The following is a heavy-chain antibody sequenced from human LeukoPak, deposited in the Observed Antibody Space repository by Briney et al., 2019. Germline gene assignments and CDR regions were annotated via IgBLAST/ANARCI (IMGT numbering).Heavy chain of an antibody. CDR1: GGSISSSSYY. V-gene: IGHV4-39*07. CDR3: ARGHKEPNWFDP. J-gene: IGHJ5*02. D-gene: IGHD1-26*01. CDR2: INHSGST. Sequence: SETLSLTCTVSGGSISSSSYYWGWIRQPPGKGLEWIGEINHSGSTNYNPSLKSRVTISVDTSKNQFSLKLSSVTAADTAVYYCARGHKEPNWFDPWGQGTLVTVSS.